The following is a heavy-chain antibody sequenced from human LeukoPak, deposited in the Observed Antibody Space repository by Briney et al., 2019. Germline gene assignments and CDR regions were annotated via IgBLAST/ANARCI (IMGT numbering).Heavy chain of an antibody. D-gene: IGHD5-24*01. J-gene: IGHJ4*02. V-gene: IGHV4-59*08. CDR3: ARTWPDGYFDY. CDR2: IYYSGST. CDR1: GGAISSYY. Sequence: SETLSLTCTVSGGAISSYYWSWIRQPPGKGLEWIGYIYYSGSTYYNPSLKSRVTISVDTSKNQFSLKLSSVTAADTAVYYCARTWPDGYFDYWGQGTLVTVSS.